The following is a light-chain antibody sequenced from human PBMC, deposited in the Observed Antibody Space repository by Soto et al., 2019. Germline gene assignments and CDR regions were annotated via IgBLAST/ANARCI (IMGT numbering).Light chain of an antibody. J-gene: IGLJ3*02. CDR3: AAWDDNLRGVV. Sequence: QSGLTQPPSASGTPGQRIIISCSGSSSNIGRNTVNWYQHLPGTAPKVLIYRNSHRPSGVPDRFSGSQSGSSASLAISGLQSEDEADYYCAAWDDNLRGVVFGGGTKLTVL. CDR2: RNS. V-gene: IGLV1-44*01. CDR1: SSNIGRNT.